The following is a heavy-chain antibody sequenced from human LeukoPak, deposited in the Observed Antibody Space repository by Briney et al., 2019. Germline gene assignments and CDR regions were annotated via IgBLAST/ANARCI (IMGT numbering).Heavy chain of an antibody. Sequence: GESLKISCKGSGYSFTSQWIGWVRQMPGKGLEWMGIIYPADSDTKYSPSFQGQVTISADKSISTAYLQWSSLKASDTAMYYCARRQRYCSSTSCYNFDYWGQGTLVTVSS. J-gene: IGHJ4*02. D-gene: IGHD2-2*02. V-gene: IGHV5-51*01. CDR3: ARRQRYCSSTSCYNFDY. CDR1: GYSFTSQW. CDR2: IYPADSDT.